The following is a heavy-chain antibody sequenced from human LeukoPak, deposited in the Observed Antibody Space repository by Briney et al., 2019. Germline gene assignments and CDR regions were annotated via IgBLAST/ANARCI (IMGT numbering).Heavy chain of an antibody. CDR3: AREVPAGLKGYWYFDL. CDR2: INPNSGGT. Sequence: ASVKVSCKASGYTFTGYYMHWVRQAPGQGLEWMGWINPNSGGTNYAQKFQGWVTMTRDTSISTAYMELSRLRSDDTAVYYCAREVPAGLKGYWYFDLWGRGTLVTVSS. J-gene: IGHJ2*01. D-gene: IGHD2-2*01. V-gene: IGHV1-2*04. CDR1: GYTFTGYY.